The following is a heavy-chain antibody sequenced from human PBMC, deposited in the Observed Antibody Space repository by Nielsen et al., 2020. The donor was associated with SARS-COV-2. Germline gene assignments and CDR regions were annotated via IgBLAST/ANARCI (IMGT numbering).Heavy chain of an antibody. J-gene: IGHJ5*02. Sequence: GSLRLSCAASGFTFSSYGMHWVRQAPGKGLEWVAVIWYDGSNKYYADSVKGRFTISRDNSKNTLYLQMNSLRAEDTAVYYCAREAAAGRENWFDPWGQGTLVTASS. D-gene: IGHD6-13*01. CDR2: IWYDGSNK. CDR1: GFTFSSYG. V-gene: IGHV3-33*01. CDR3: AREAAAGRENWFDP.